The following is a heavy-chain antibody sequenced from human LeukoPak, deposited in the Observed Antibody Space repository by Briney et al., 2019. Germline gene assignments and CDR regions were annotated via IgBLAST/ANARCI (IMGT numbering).Heavy chain of an antibody. J-gene: IGHJ4*02. CDR1: GFTFRTYA. CDR3: AKGAYYDISTGASDY. D-gene: IGHD3-9*01. Sequence: GGSLRLSCAASGFTFRTYAMSWVRQAPGKGLEWVSGISGSGGSTYYADSAKGRFTISRDNAKNTLYLQMSSLRAEDTSVYYCAKGAYYDISTGASDYWGQGTLVTVSS. CDR2: ISGSGGST. V-gene: IGHV3-23*01.